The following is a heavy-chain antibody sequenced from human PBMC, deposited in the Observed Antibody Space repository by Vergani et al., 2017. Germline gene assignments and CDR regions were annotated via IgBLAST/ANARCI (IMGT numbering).Heavy chain of an antibody. CDR3: ARSRIYYGAGSPDY. CDR2: VSFRGDT. J-gene: IGHJ4*02. CDR1: GASVNSYY. D-gene: IGHD3-10*01. Sequence: QVKLPDSGPGLVKPSETLSLTFTVSGASVNSYYWSWLRQPPGKGLEWMGYVSFRGDTHYDPSVKGRMTISLNTSSNQFSLYLTTVTAADTAVYYCARSRIYYGAGSPDYWGQGTLVTVSS. V-gene: IGHV4-59*02.